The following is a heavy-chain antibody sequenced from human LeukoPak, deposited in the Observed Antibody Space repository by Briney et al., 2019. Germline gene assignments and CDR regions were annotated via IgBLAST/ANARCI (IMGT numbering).Heavy chain of an antibody. CDR2: IWSDGSNR. Sequence: PGGSLRLSCAASGFIYSHYGMHWVRQAPGKGLEWVAVIWSDGSNRFYAGSVKGRFTISRDNSQNTLFLQMNSLRAEDTAMYYCARDLYYYGSGSDNFLYYWGQGTLVTVSS. CDR3: ARDLYYYGSGSDNFLYY. D-gene: IGHD3-10*01. CDR1: GFIYSHYG. V-gene: IGHV3-33*01. J-gene: IGHJ4*02.